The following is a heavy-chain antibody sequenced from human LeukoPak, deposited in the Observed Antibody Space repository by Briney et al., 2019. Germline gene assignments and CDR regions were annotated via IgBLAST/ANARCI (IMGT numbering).Heavy chain of an antibody. Sequence: GGSLRLSCAASGFTFSSYSMNWVRQAPGKGLEWISYIGGSSSTIYYADSVKGRFTISRDNAKNSLYLQMNSLRDEDTAVFYCAREGPSDFDSWGQGTLITVSS. J-gene: IGHJ4*02. CDR2: IGGSSSTI. V-gene: IGHV3-48*02. D-gene: IGHD2-2*01. CDR3: AREGPSDFDS. CDR1: GFTFSSYS.